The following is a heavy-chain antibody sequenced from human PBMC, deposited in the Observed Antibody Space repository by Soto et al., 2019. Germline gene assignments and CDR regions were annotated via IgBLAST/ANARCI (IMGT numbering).Heavy chain of an antibody. CDR1: GLTVSTNY. Sequence: VQLVETGGGLIQPGGSLRLSCAASGLTVSTNYLSWVRQAPGKGLEWVSIIYSDGSTFYGGSLRGRFTISRDNSKNPLYLQMDSLRAEDTAVYYCARARDSTTGTRINTMDVWGQGTTVTVSS. CDR2: IYSDGST. V-gene: IGHV3-53*02. CDR3: ARARDSTTGTRINTMDV. D-gene: IGHD4-4*01. J-gene: IGHJ6*02.